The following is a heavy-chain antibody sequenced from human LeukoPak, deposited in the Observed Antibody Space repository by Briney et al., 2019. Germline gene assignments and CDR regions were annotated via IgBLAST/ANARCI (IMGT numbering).Heavy chain of an antibody. J-gene: IGHJ4*02. D-gene: IGHD4/OR15-4a*01. CDR3: ARMGAIAGASANVDF. V-gene: IGHV4-59*01. CDR2: IYNTGEIT. Sequence: WETLSLTCTVSGGSISSYYWSWIRQPPGKGLEWIGYIYNTGEITDYSPSLKSRVTISVDTSKNQFSLRLNSVTTADTAVYYCARMGAIAGASANVDFWGQGTLVTVSS. CDR1: GGSISSYY.